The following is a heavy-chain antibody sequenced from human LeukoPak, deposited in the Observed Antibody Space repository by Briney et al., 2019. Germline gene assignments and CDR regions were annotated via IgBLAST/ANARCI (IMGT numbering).Heavy chain of an antibody. Sequence: PSETLPLTCTVSGGSISSGSYYWSWIRQPAGKGLEWIGRIYTSGSTNYNPSLKSRVTISVDTPKNQFSLKLSSVTAADTAVYYCASAKTDFWSGYYSYWGQGALVTVSS. CDR3: ASAKTDFWSGYYSY. J-gene: IGHJ4*02. V-gene: IGHV4-61*02. CDR2: IYTSGST. CDR1: GGSISSGSYY. D-gene: IGHD3-3*01.